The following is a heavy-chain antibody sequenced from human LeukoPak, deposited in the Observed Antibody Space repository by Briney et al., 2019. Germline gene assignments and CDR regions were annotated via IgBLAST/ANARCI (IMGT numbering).Heavy chain of an antibody. CDR1: GYTFTDHY. Sequence: ASVKVSCKASGYTFTDHYMHWVRQAPGQGLEWMGWINPNSGDTNYAQKFQGRVTMTTDTSTSTAYMELRSLRSDDTAVYYCARGTVEYQLQTPYYYYYMDVWGKGTTVSVSS. CDR2: INPNSGDT. V-gene: IGHV1-2*02. J-gene: IGHJ6*03. D-gene: IGHD2-2*01. CDR3: ARGTVEYQLQTPYYYYYMDV.